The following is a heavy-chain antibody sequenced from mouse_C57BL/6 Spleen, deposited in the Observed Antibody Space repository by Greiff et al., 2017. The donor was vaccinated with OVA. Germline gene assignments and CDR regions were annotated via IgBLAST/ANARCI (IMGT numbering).Heavy chain of an antibody. Sequence: EVMLVESGGGLVQPGGSLKLSCAASGFTFSDYYMYWVRQTPEKRLEWVAYISNGGGSTYYPDTVKGRFTISRDNAKNTLYLQMSRLKSEDTAMYYCARGIYYGNYEYFDYWGQGTTLTVSS. CDR3: ARGIYYGNYEYFDY. J-gene: IGHJ2*01. V-gene: IGHV5-12*01. CDR1: GFTFSDYY. D-gene: IGHD2-1*01. CDR2: ISNGGGST.